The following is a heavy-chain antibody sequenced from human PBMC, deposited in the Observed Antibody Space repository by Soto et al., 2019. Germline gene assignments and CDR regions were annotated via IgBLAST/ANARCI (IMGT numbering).Heavy chain of an antibody. V-gene: IGHV3-9*01. CDR2: ISWNSGSI. J-gene: IGHJ4*02. CDR3: VKDIHEQWLVSHFEY. D-gene: IGHD6-19*01. CDR1: GFTFESYA. Sequence: EVQLVESGGGSVQPGRSLRLSCVASGFTFESYAMHWVRQFPGKGLEWVSGISWNSGSIGYEYSVKGRCTISRDNAQKYLYLEMNSLRVEDTAFYYCVKDIHEQWLVSHFEYWGQGALVTVSS.